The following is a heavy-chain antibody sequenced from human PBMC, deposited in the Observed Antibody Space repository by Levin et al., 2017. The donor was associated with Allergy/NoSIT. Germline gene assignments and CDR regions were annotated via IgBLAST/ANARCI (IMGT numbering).Heavy chain of an antibody. J-gene: IGHJ6*03. V-gene: IGHV5-51*01. CDR1: GSSFTSYW. CDR2: IYPGDSDT. D-gene: IGHD1-1*01. Sequence: GGSLRLSCQGSGSSFTSYWIGWVRQMPGNGLEWMGIIYPGDSDTRYSPSFQGQVTISADKSIRTAYLPWSSLKASDTAIYYCARRGTRDYYYYLDVWGKGTTVTVSS. CDR3: ARRGTRDYYYYLDV.